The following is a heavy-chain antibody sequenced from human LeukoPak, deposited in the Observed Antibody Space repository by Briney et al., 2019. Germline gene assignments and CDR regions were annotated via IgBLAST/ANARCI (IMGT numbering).Heavy chain of an antibody. V-gene: IGHV4-38-2*01. D-gene: IGHD3-10*01. CDR1: GYSISSGYY. CDR2: IYHSGST. J-gene: IGHJ2*01. CDR3: ATCITMVRGVIQYWYFDL. Sequence: PSETLSLTXAVSGYSISSGYYWGWIRQPPGKGLEWFGSIYHSGSTYYNPSLKSRVTISVDTSKNQFSLKLSSVTAADTAVYYCATCITMVRGVIQYWYFDLWGRGTLVTVSS.